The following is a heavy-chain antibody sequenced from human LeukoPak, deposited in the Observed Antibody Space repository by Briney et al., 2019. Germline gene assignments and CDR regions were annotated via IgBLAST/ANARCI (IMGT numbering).Heavy chain of an antibody. J-gene: IGHJ3*02. D-gene: IGHD1-1*01. V-gene: IGHV1-69*13. CDR1: GYTFTGYY. CDR3: ARDYNPRGANDAFDI. Sequence: SVKVSCKASGYTFTGYYIHWVRQAPGQGLEWMGGIIPIFGTANYAQKFQGRVTITADESTSTAYMELSSLRSEDTAVYYCARDYNPRGANDAFDIWGQGTMVTVSS. CDR2: IIPIFGTA.